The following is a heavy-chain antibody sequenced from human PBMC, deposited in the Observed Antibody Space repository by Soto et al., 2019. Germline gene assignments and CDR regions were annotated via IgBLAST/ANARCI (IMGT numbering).Heavy chain of an antibody. Sequence: SETLYLTCTVSGGSISSYYWSWIRQPPGKGLEWIGYIYYSGSTNYNPSLKSRVTISVDTSKNQFSLKLSSVTAADTAVYYCARWGRYYYYGMDVWGQGTTVTVSS. J-gene: IGHJ6*02. CDR3: ARWGRYYYYGMDV. CDR1: GGSISSYY. CDR2: IYYSGST. V-gene: IGHV4-59*01. D-gene: IGHD3-16*01.